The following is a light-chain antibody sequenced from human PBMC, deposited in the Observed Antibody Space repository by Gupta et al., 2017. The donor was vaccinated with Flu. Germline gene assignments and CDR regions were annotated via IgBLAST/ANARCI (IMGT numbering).Light chain of an antibody. V-gene: IGLV2-23*02. CDR1: ASTIGSYNF. CDR3: CSYAGTSVSV. J-gene: IGLJ3*02. CDR2: EVT. Sequence: QSALTQPASVSGSPGQSITISCTGTASTIGSYNFVSWYQQHPGKAPQLIIYEVTKRPSGVSDRFSGSKSGNTAFLTISGLQAEDEADYHCCSYAGTSVSVFGGGTKLTVL.